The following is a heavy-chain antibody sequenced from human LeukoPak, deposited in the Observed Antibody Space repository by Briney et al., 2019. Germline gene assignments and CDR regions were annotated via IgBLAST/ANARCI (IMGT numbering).Heavy chain of an antibody. J-gene: IGHJ4*02. CDR1: GFTFTSYW. CDR2: INSDGSST. D-gene: IGHD6-19*01. V-gene: IGHV3-74*01. Sequence: GGSLRLSCASSGFTFTSYWMHWIRQAPGKGLVWVSRINSDGSSTSYADSVKGRFTISRDNAKNTLYLQMNSLRAEDTAVYYCARAVSSGWYYCHYWRQGTLVTVSS. CDR3: ARAVSSGWYYCHY.